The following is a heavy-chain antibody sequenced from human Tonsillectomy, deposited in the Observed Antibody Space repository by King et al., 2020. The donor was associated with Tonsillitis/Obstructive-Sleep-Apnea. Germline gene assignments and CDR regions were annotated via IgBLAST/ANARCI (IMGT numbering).Heavy chain of an antibody. CDR2: IDPSDSYT. D-gene: IGHD3-16*01. CDR3: ARRVMTLPYYYYYMDV. V-gene: IGHV5-10-1*01. Sequence: EVQLVESGAEVKKPGESLRISCMGSGYSFTSYWISWVRQMPGKGLEWMGRIDPSDSYTNYSPSFQGHVTISADKSISTTYLQWSSLKASDTAMYYCARRVMTLPYYYYYMDVWGKGTTVTVSS. J-gene: IGHJ6*03. CDR1: GYSFTSYW.